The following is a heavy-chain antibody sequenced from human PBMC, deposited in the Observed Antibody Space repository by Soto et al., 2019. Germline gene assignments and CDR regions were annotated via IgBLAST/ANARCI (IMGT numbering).Heavy chain of an antibody. D-gene: IGHD2-2*01. CDR3: ASLDIVVVPAATKHYMDV. CDR1: GFTFSSYS. Sequence: PGGSLRLSCAASGFTFSSYSMNWVRQAPGKGLEWVSSISSSSSYIYYADSVKGRFTISRDNAKNSLYLQMNSLRAEDTAVYYCASLDIVVVPAATKHYMDVWGKGTTVTVSS. J-gene: IGHJ6*03. V-gene: IGHV3-21*01. CDR2: ISSSSSYI.